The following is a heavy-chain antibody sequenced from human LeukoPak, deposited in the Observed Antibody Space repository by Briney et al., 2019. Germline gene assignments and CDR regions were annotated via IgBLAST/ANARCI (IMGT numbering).Heavy chain of an antibody. CDR1: GFAFDEHG. CDR2: INWSGRST. V-gene: IGHV3-20*04. J-gene: IGHJ4*02. Sequence: GGALRLSCTASGFAFDEHGMSWGRQVPGKGLEWVSGINWSGRSTGYADPLRGRFTISRDNAKNSLYLQMDSLRAEDTALYYCARAPITSPFYFDYWGQGTLVTVSS. CDR3: ARAPITSPFYFDY. D-gene: IGHD2-2*01.